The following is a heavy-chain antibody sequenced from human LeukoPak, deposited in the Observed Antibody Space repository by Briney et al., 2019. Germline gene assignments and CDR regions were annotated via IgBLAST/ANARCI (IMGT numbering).Heavy chain of an antibody. Sequence: GESLQISCKGSGSSFTSYWISWVRQMPGKGLEWMGRIDPSDSYTNYSPSFQGHVTISADKSISTAYLQWSSLKASDTAMYYCATHCSSTSCYVQGSDAFDIWGQGTMVTVSS. CDR2: IDPSDSYT. CDR3: ATHCSSTSCYVQGSDAFDI. V-gene: IGHV5-10-1*01. J-gene: IGHJ3*02. D-gene: IGHD2-2*01. CDR1: GSSFTSYW.